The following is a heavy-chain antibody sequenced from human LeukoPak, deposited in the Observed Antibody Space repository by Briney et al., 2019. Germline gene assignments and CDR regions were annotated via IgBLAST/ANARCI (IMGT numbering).Heavy chain of an antibody. CDR1: GFTFDDHA. J-gene: IGHJ4*02. CDR3: AKDMTATVTTPDW. V-gene: IGHV3-9*01. CDR2: ISWNSGSI. D-gene: IGHD4-17*01. Sequence: PGRSLRLSCAASGFTFDDHAMHWVRQAPGKGLEWVSGISWNSGSIGYADSVKGRFTISRDNAKNSLYLQMNSLRAEDTALYYCAKDMTATVTTPDWWGQGTLVTVSS.